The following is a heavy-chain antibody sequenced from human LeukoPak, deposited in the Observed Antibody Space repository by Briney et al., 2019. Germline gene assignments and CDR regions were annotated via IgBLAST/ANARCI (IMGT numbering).Heavy chain of an antibody. CDR2: IDTSWST. J-gene: IGHJ6*03. Sequence: SETLPLTCTLPDGSISGYYWSWIRQPAGKGLEWIGRIDTSWSTNYNPSLKSRVTMSLDTSKNQFSLKLTSVTAADTAVYYCARDRRLATVNNYYYYYMDVWGKGTTVTVSS. CDR3: ARDRRLATVNNYYYYYMDV. D-gene: IGHD4-11*01. V-gene: IGHV4-4*07. CDR1: DGSISGYY.